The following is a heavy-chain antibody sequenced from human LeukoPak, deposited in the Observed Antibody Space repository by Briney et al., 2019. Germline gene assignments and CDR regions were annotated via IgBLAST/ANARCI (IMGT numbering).Heavy chain of an antibody. J-gene: IGHJ3*02. CDR3: ARPSVEMATRGAFDI. V-gene: IGHV4-59*08. CDR2: IYYSGST. D-gene: IGHD5-24*01. CDR1: GITLSNYG. Sequence: GSLRLSCAVSGITLSNYGMSWVRQAPGKGLEWIGYIYYSGSTNYNPSLKSRVTISVDTSKNQFSLKLSSVTAADTAVYYCARPSVEMATRGAFDIWGQGTMVTVSS.